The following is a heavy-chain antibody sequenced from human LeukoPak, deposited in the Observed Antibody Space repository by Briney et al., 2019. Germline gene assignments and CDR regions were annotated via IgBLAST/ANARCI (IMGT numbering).Heavy chain of an antibody. Sequence: GGSLRLSCAASGFTFSSYGMHWVRQAPGKGLEWVAFIRYDGSNKYYADSMKGRFTISRDNSKNTLYLQMNSLRAEDTAVYYCAKAHDILTGYYFGTSMDVWGKGTTVTVSS. D-gene: IGHD3-9*01. CDR3: AKAHDILTGYYFGTSMDV. V-gene: IGHV3-30*02. CDR1: GFTFSSYG. J-gene: IGHJ6*03. CDR2: IRYDGSNK.